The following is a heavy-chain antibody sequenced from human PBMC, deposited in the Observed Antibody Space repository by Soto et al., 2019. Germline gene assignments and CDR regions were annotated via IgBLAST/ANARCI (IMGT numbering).Heavy chain of an antibody. CDR2: ISSSSSYI. V-gene: IGHV3-21*01. Sequence: GGSLRLSCAASGFTFSSYSMNWVRQAPGKGLEWVSSISSSSSYIYYADSVKGRFTISRDNAKNSLYLQMNSLRAEDTAVYYCASWPSGYYYYYMDVWGKGTTVTVSS. D-gene: IGHD6-25*01. CDR1: GFTFSSYS. J-gene: IGHJ6*03. CDR3: ASWPSGYYYYYMDV.